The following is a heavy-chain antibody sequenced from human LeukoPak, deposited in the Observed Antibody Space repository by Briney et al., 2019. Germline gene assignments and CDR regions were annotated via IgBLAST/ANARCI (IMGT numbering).Heavy chain of an antibody. V-gene: IGHV4-38-2*02. Sequence: SETLSLTCTVSGYSISSGYYWGWIRQPPGKGLEWIGSIYHSGSTYYNPSLKSRVTISVDTSKNQFSLKLSSVTAADTAVYYCARVDRSSGGYYYYVDVWGKGTTVTVSS. J-gene: IGHJ6*03. CDR2: IYHSGST. CDR3: ARVDRSSGGYYYYVDV. D-gene: IGHD6-6*01. CDR1: GYSISSGYY.